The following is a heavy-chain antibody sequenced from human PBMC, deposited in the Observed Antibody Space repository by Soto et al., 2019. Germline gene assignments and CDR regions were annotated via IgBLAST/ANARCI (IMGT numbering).Heavy chain of an antibody. J-gene: IGHJ4*02. Sequence: SETLSLTCTVSGGSIYRSGYYWGWIRQPPGRGLEWIGNIDYNGVTYSNPSLKGRVTISRDTSKNQFSLKLTSVTAADTALYYCGKVLVGATGHTDSDSWGPGTLVTVSS. CDR1: GGSIYRSGYY. CDR2: IDYNGVT. D-gene: IGHD2-15*01. CDR3: GKVLVGATGHTDSDS. V-gene: IGHV4-39*01.